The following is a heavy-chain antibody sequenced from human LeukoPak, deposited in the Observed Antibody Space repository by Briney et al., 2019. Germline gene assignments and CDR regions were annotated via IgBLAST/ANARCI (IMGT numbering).Heavy chain of an antibody. J-gene: IGHJ4*02. V-gene: IGHV6-1*01. Sequence: SQTLSLTCAISGDSVSRNSAAWNWIRQSPSRGLEWLGRTYYRSKWYSTYAVSVRGRITINPDTSKNQYSLQLNSVTPEDTAVYYCARTDEGTLDFWAQGTLVTVS. D-gene: IGHD3-10*01. CDR1: GDSVSRNSAA. CDR2: TYYRSKWYS. CDR3: ARTDEGTLDF.